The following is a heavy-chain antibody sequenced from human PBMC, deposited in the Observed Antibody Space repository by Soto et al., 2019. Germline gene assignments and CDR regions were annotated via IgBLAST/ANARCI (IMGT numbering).Heavy chain of an antibody. CDR1: GGSISSGGYY. D-gene: IGHD6-13*01. CDR3: ARIMRQQPRYFDL. J-gene: IGHJ2*01. Sequence: QVQLQESGPGLVKPSQTLSLTCTVSGGSISSGGYYWSWIRQHPGKGLEWIGYIYYRGSTYYNPSLKSRVTISVDPSKNQFSLKLSSVTAADTAVYYCARIMRQQPRYFDLWGRGTLVTVSS. V-gene: IGHV4-31*03. CDR2: IYYRGST.